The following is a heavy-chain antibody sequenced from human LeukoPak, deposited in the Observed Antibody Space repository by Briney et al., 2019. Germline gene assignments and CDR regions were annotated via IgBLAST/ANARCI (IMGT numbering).Heavy chain of an antibody. CDR3: ARDYYDPGIDY. Sequence: ASVKVSCKASGYTFTSYYMHWVRQAPGQGLEWMGIINPSGGSTSYAQKFQGRVTMTRDTSMSTVYMELSSLRSEDTAVYYCARDYYDPGIDYWGQGTLVTVSS. CDR2: INPSGGST. J-gene: IGHJ4*02. D-gene: IGHD3-22*01. CDR1: GYTFTSYY. V-gene: IGHV1-46*01.